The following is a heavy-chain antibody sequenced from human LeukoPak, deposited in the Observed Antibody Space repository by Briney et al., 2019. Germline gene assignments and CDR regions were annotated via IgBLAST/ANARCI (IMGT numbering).Heavy chain of an antibody. J-gene: IGHJ4*02. CDR3: AKGSGGSGSYSKYYFDY. V-gene: IGHV3-23*01. CDR2: ISGSGGTT. D-gene: IGHD3-10*01. CDR1: GFTFSSYG. Sequence: PGGSLRLSCAASGFTFSSYGMNWVRQAPGKGLEWVSAISGSGGTTYYADSLRGRFTISRDNSKNTVCLQINSLRADDTAVYYCAKGSGGSGSYSKYYFDYWGQGTLVTVSS.